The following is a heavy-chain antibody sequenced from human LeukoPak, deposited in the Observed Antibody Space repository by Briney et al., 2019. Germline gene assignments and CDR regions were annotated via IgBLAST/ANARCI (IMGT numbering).Heavy chain of an antibody. CDR2: INPNSGGT. J-gene: IGHJ5*02. CDR3: ARGPPLWFGELEP. Sequence: GASVKVSCKASGYTFTGYYMHWVRQAPGQGLEWMGWINPNSGGTNYAQKSQGRVTMTRDTSISTAYMELSRLRSDDTAVYYCARGPPLWFGELEPWGQGTLVTVSS. V-gene: IGHV1-2*02. D-gene: IGHD3-10*01. CDR1: GYTFTGYY.